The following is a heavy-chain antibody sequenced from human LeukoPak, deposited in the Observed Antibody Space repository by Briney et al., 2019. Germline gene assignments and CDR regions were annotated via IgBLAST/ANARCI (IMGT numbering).Heavy chain of an antibody. CDR2: IYYSGGTSGST. CDR3: ARREGQQSFQYDY. Sequence: SETLSLTCTVSGGSISSYYWSWIRQPPGKGLEWIGYIYYSGGTSGSTNYNPSLKSRVTISVDTSKNQFSLNLSPVTAADTAVYYCARREGQQSFQYDYWGQGTLVTVSS. D-gene: IGHD5-24*01. CDR1: GGSISSYY. V-gene: IGHV4-59*08. J-gene: IGHJ4*02.